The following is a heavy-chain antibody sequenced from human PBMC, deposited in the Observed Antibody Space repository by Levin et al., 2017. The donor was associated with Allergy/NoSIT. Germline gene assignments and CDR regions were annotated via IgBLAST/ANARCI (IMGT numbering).Heavy chain of an antibody. V-gene: IGHV4-34*01. CDR3: ARGHRGGVPAAISRTGFDP. CDR1: GGSFSGYY. J-gene: IGHJ5*02. Sequence: PSETLSLTCAVYGGSFSGYYWSWIRQPPGKGLEWIGEINHSGSTNYNPSLKSRVTISVDTSKNQFSLKLSSVTAADTAVYYCARGHRGGVPAAISRTGFDPWGQGTLVTVSS. D-gene: IGHD2-2*01. CDR2: INHSGST.